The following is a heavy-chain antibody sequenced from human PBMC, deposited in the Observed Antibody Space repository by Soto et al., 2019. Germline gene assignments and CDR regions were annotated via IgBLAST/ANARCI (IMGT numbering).Heavy chain of an antibody. CDR2: ISSDESNK. D-gene: IGHD3-22*01. V-gene: IGHV3-30*03. Sequence: QVQLVESGGGVVQPGRSLRLSCAASGFTFSSYSMHWVRQAPGKGLEWVAVISSDESNKYSADFVKGRFTISRDNSKNTLYRQMNSLRPDATAVYYCACGYWLDYWGQGTRVTVSS. CDR3: ACGYWLDY. CDR1: GFTFSSYS. J-gene: IGHJ4*02.